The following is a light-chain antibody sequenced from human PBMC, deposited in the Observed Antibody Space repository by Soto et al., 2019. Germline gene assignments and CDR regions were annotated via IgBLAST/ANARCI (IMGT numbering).Light chain of an antibody. J-gene: IGKJ1*01. V-gene: IGKV3-20*01. CDR1: QPVNSGY. CDR3: QVYGSSPKT. CDR2: GVS. Sequence: IVLTQSPGTLSLSPGEGATLSCRASQPVNSGYLAWYQQKPGQAPRLLMYGVSTRDTGIPDRFSGSGAGTDFTLTIRRLEPGDFAVYYCQVYGSSPKTFGQGTKV.